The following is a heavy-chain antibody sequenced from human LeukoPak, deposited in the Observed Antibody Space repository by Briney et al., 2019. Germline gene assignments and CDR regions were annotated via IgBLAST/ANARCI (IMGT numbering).Heavy chain of an antibody. CDR2: ISSSGSTI. Sequence: PGGSLRLSCAASGFTFSDYYMSWIRQAPGKGLEWVSYISSSGSTIYYADSVKGRFTISRDNSKNTLYLQMNSLTAEDTAVYYCAKGMTTVTKSAFDTWGQGTMVTVSS. J-gene: IGHJ3*02. D-gene: IGHD4-17*01. CDR3: AKGMTTVTKSAFDT. CDR1: GFTFSDYY. V-gene: IGHV3-11*01.